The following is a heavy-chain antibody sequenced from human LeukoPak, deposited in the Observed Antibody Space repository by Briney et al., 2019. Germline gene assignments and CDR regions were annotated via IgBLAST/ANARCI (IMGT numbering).Heavy chain of an antibody. CDR2: INPNSGGT. V-gene: IGHV1-2*02. J-gene: IGHJ5*02. CDR1: GYTFTGYF. CDR3: ARDRRGLANWFDP. D-gene: IGHD3-16*01. Sequence: GASVKVSCKASGYTFTGYFIHWARQAPGQGLEWMGWINPNSGGTNYAQTFQGRVTMTRDTSISTVYMELSRLGSDDTAVYYCARDRRGLANWFDPWGQGTLVIVST.